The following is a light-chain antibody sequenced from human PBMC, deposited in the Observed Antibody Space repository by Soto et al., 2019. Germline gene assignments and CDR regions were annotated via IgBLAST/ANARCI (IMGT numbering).Light chain of an antibody. Sequence: QSVLTQPASVSGSPGQSITISCTGTSSDDGGYNYVSWYQQHPGKAPKLMIYEVSNRPSGVSNRFSGSKSGNTASLTISGLQAEDEADYYCSSYTSSSTLFGGGTKLTVL. J-gene: IGLJ2*01. CDR3: SSYTSSSTL. CDR2: EVS. CDR1: SSDDGGYNY. V-gene: IGLV2-14*01.